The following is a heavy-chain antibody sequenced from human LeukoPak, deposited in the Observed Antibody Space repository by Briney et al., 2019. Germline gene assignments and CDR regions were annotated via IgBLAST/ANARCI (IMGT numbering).Heavy chain of an antibody. CDR2: IIPIFGTA. V-gene: IGHV1-69*01. CDR3: ARVFLVRSDYYYYGMDV. Sequence: GSSVKVSCKASGGTFSSYAISWVRQAPGQGLEWMGGIIPIFGTANYAQKFQGRVTVTADESTSTAYMELSSLRSEDTAVYYCARVFLVRSDYYYYGMDVWGQGTTVTVSS. J-gene: IGHJ6*02. CDR1: GGTFSSYA. D-gene: IGHD4-17*01.